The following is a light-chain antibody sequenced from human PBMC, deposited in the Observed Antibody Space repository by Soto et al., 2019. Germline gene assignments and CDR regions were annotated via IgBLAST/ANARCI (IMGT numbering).Light chain of an antibody. J-gene: IGLJ1*01. Sequence: QTVVTQEPSLTVSPGETVTLTYASSTGAVTSGDYPNWLQQKPGQAPRTLIYGTNNKHSWTPARFSGSLLEGKAALTLSGVQHEDEAEYYCLLYSDSGYVFGSGPKVTAL. CDR3: LLYSDSGYV. V-gene: IGLV7-43*01. CDR2: GTN. CDR1: TGAVTSGDY.